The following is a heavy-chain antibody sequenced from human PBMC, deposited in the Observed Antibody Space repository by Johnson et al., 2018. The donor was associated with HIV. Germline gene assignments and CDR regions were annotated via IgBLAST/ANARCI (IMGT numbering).Heavy chain of an antibody. CDR2: IWYDGSRK. D-gene: IGHD4-17*01. CDR1: GFIFSSYG. J-gene: IGHJ3*02. V-gene: IGHV3-30*02. CDR3: VKEASRGTVTQAPDAFDI. Sequence: QVQLVESGGGVVQPGGSLRLSCAASGFIFSSYGMHWVRQAPGKGLEWVAFIWYDGSRKYYPDSVKGRFTISRVNSKNMLYLQMNSLRVEDTAVYYCVKEASRGTVTQAPDAFDIWGQGTMVTVSS.